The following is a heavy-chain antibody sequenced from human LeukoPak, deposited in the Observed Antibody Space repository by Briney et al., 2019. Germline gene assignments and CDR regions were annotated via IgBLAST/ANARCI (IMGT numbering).Heavy chain of an antibody. J-gene: IGHJ5*02. V-gene: IGHV1-69*13. D-gene: IGHD6-19*01. Sequence: SVTVSCTASGGTFSSYAISWVRQAPGQGLEWMGGIIPIFGTANYAQKFQGRVTITADESTSTAYMELSSLRSEDTAVYYCARSGYSSGWYWFDPWGQGTLVTVSS. CDR3: ARSGYSSGWYWFDP. CDR2: IIPIFGTA. CDR1: GGTFSSYA.